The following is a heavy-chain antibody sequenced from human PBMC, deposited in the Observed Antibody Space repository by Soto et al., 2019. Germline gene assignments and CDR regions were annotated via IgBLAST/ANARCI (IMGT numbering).Heavy chain of an antibody. CDR2: IYYSGST. J-gene: IGHJ4*02. CDR1: GGSISSGDYY. Sequence: SETLSLTCTVSGGSISSGDYYWSWIRQPPGKGLEWIGYIYYSGSTYYNPSRKSRVTISVDTSKNQFSLKLSSVTAADTAVYYCTRGLFSGSSYSGSWYYFDSWGQGTMVTVSS. CDR3: TRGLFSGSSYSGSWYYFDS. V-gene: IGHV4-30-4*01. D-gene: IGHD1-26*01.